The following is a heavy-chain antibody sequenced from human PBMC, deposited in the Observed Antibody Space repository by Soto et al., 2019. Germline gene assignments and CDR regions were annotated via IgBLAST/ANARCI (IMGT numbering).Heavy chain of an antibody. D-gene: IGHD3-22*01. CDR1: GGTFSSYT. Sequence: QVQLVQSGAEVKKPGSSVKVSCKASGGTFSSYTISWVRQAPGQGLEWMGRIIPILGIANYAQKFQGRVTITADKSTSTAYMELSSLRSEDTAVYYCARDLGYYYDSSGYSYWGQGTLVTVSS. J-gene: IGHJ4*02. CDR2: IIPILGIA. CDR3: ARDLGYYYDSSGYSY. V-gene: IGHV1-69*08.